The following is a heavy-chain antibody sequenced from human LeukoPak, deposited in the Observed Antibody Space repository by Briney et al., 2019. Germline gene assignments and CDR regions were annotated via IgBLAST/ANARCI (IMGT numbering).Heavy chain of an antibody. CDR2: ISSSGSTI. D-gene: IGHD6-19*01. V-gene: IGHV3-48*03. Sequence: GGSLRLSCAASGFTFSGYEMNWVRQAPGKGLEWVSYISSSGSTIYYADSVKGRFTISRDNSMNTLDLQINSLRVEDTAVYYCAKGSSGWFQDAFDIWGQGTMVTVSS. CDR3: AKGSSGWFQDAFDI. J-gene: IGHJ3*02. CDR1: GFTFSGYE.